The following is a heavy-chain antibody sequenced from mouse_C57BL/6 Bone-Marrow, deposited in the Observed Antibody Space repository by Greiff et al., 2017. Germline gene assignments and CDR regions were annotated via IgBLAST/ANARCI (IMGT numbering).Heavy chain of an antibody. J-gene: IGHJ4*01. CDR2: IYPGSGST. V-gene: IGHV1-55*01. CDR1: GYTFTSYW. D-gene: IGHD1-2*01. Sequence: QVQLQQPGAELVKPGASVKMSCKASGYTFTSYWITWVKQRPGQGLEWIGDIYPGSGSTNYNEKFKSKATLTVDTSSSTAYMQLSSLTSEDSAVYYCARLLRPYHYAMDYWGQGTSVTVSS. CDR3: ARLLRPYHYAMDY.